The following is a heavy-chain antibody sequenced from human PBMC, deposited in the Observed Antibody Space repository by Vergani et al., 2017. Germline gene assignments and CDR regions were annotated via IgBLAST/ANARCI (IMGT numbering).Heavy chain of an antibody. CDR1: FFPFLLSS. J-gene: IGHJ6*02. Sequence: QVQLVQSGAAFPPPFSSFPFSFPSSFFPFLLSSLLFFRPSPFPFLSLPARILPILGTGNDAQKFQGRVTITADKSTSTAYMELSSLRSEDTAVYYCARAFYYYDLIRDLRRSGGMDVWGQVTTVTVSS. D-gene: IGHD3-22*01. CDR2: ILPILGTG. V-gene: IGHV1-69*04. CDR3: ARAFYYYDLIRDLRRSGGMDV.